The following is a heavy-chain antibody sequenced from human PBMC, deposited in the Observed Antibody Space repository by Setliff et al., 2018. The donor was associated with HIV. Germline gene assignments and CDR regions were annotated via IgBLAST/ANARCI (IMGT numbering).Heavy chain of an antibody. CDR1: GGSISTSNW. V-gene: IGHV4-28*03. D-gene: IGHD5-12*01. J-gene: IGHJ2*01. CDR3: ARGSQGGFDIDWYFDL. CDR2: IYYSGST. Sequence: PSETLSLTCTVSGGSISTSNWWGWIRQTPGKGLEWIGYIYYSGSTTYNPSLKSRVTMSVDTSKNQFSLKVDSLTPADTAVYFCARGSQGGFDIDWYFDLWGRGTLVTVSS.